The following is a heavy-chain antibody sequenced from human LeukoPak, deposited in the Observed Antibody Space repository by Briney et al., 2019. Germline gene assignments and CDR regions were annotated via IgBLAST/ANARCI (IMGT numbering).Heavy chain of an antibody. CDR1: GYTLTELS. CDR2: FDPEDGET. J-gene: IGHJ4*02. V-gene: IGHV1-24*01. Sequence: GASVKVSCKVSGYTLTELSMHWVRQAPGKGLEWMGGFDPEDGETIYAQKFQGRVTMTEDTSTDTAYMELSSLRSEDTAVYYCATFYYGSGSYPPFDYWGQGTLVNVSS. D-gene: IGHD3-10*01. CDR3: ATFYYGSGSYPPFDY.